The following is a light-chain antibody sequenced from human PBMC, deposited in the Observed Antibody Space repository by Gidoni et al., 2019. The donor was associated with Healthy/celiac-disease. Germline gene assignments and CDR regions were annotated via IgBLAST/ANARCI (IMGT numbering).Light chain of an antibody. Sequence: QSALTQPASVSGSPGQSLTLSCPGTSRAVGSYNLVSWYQQHPGKAPKLMIHVGSKRPSGVSNRFSGSKSGNTASLTISGLQAEDEADYYCCSYAGSSTPVVFGGGTKLTVL. V-gene: IGLV2-23*01. CDR2: VGS. J-gene: IGLJ2*01. CDR1: SRAVGSYNL. CDR3: CSYAGSSTPVV.